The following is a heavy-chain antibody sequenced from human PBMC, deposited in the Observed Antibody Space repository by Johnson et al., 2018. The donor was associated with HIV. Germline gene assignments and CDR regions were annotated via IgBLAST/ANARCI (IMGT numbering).Heavy chain of an antibody. J-gene: IGHJ3*02. Sequence: VQLVESGGDLVQPGGSLRLSCAASGFTFRNYALTWVRQAPGKGLDWVSSISGSGGSTHYADSVKGRFTISRDNSKNTLYLQMNSLRAEDTAVYYCASGVYSSSWSWDVAFEIWGQGTVAIVSS. V-gene: IGHV3-23*04. CDR1: GFTFRNYA. CDR2: ISGSGGST. CDR3: ASGVYSSSWSWDVAFEI. D-gene: IGHD6-13*01.